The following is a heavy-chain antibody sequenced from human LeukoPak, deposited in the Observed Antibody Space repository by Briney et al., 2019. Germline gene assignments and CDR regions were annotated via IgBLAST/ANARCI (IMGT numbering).Heavy chain of an antibody. D-gene: IGHD6-19*01. V-gene: IGHV4-39*01. J-gene: IGHJ4*02. CDR1: GGSISSSSYY. CDR3: ARQMYSSGWYLAFDY. Sequence: SETLSLTCTVSGGSISSSSYYWGWIRQPPGKGLEWIGSIYYSGSTYYNPSLKSRVTISVATSKNQFSLKLSSVTAADTAVYYCARQMYSSGWYLAFDYWGQGTLVTVSS. CDR2: IYYSGST.